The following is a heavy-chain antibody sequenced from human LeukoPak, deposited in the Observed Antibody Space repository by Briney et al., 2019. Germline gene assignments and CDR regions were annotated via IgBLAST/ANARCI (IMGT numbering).Heavy chain of an antibody. Sequence: PSETLSLTCAVYGGSFSGYYWSWIRQPPGKGLEWIGEINHSGSTNYNPSLKSRVTISVDTSKNQFSLKLSSVTAADTAVYYCASITIFGVAFDYWGQGTLVTVSS. CDR1: GGSFSGYY. CDR2: INHSGST. CDR3: ASITIFGVAFDY. D-gene: IGHD3-3*01. J-gene: IGHJ4*02. V-gene: IGHV4-34*01.